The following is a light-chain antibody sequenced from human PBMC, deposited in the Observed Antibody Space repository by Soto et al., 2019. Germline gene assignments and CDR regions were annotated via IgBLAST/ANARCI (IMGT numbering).Light chain of an antibody. CDR1: SSDVGGYNY. V-gene: IGLV2-14*01. CDR3: SSYTSSTGYV. CDR2: EVT. J-gene: IGLJ1*01. Sequence: QSALTQPASVSGSPGQSITISCTGTSSDVGGYNYVSWYQLHPGKAPKLILYEVTNRPSGVSDRFSGSKSGNTASLTISGLQAEDEADYYCSSYTSSTGYVFGTGTKV.